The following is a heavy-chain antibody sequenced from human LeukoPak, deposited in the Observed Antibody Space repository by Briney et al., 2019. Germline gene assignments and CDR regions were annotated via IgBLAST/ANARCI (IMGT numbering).Heavy chain of an antibody. CDR1: GGTFSSYA. D-gene: IGHD2-2*01. J-gene: IGHJ6*02. V-gene: IGHV1-69*13. CDR3: ARDMIGCSSTSCPYYYYYGMDV. CDR2: IIPIFGTA. Sequence: SVKVSCKASGGTFSSYAISWVRQAPGQGLEWMGGIIPIFGTANYAQKFQGRVTITADESTSTAYMELSSLRSEDTAVYYCARDMIGCSSTSCPYYYYYGMDVWGQGTTVTVSS.